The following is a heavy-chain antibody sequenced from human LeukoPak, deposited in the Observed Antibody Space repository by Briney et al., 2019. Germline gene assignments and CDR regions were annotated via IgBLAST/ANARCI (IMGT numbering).Heavy chain of an antibody. J-gene: IGHJ4*02. CDR1: GGSISSSSYY. CDR2: IYWDDDK. Sequence: TLSLTCTVSGGSISSSSYYWGWIRQPPGKALEWLALIYWDDDKRYSPSLKSRVTITKDTSKNQVVLTMTNMDPVDTATYYCARRRLDSSTWYFDYWGQGTLVTVSS. V-gene: IGHV2-5*02. D-gene: IGHD6-13*01. CDR3: ARRRLDSSTWYFDY.